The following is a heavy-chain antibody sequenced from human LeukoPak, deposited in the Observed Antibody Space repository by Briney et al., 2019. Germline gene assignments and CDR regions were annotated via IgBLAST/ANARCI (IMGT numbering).Heavy chain of an antibody. J-gene: IGHJ6*04. V-gene: IGHV3-9*01. CDR3: AELGITMIGGV. Sequence: GGSLRLSCAASGFTFDDYAMHWVRQAPGKGLEWVSGISWNSGSIGYADSVKGRFTISRNNAKNSLYLQMNSLRAEDTAVYYCAELGITMIGGVWGKGTTVTISS. CDR2: ISWNSGSI. CDR1: GFTFDDYA. D-gene: IGHD3-10*02.